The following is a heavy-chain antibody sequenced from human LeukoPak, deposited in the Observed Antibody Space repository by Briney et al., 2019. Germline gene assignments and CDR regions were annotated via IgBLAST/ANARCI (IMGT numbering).Heavy chain of an antibody. Sequence: SQTLSLTCAISGDSVSSDSAAWNWIRQSPSRGLEWLGRAYYRSKWYSDYAVSVKSRITINPDTSKNQISLHLNSVTPEDTAVYYCASTSKTTSCYSKTGSWGQGTLVTVSS. V-gene: IGHV6-1*01. D-gene: IGHD2-2*02. J-gene: IGHJ5*02. CDR1: GDSVSSDSAA. CDR3: ASTSKTTSCYSKTGS. CDR2: AYYRSKWYS.